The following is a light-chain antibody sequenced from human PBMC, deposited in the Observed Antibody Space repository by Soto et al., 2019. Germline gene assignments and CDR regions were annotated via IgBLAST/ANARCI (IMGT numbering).Light chain of an antibody. J-gene: IGKJ1*01. CDR3: QQYNSYPWT. CDR1: QSISCW. V-gene: IGKV1-5*03. CDR2: KAS. Sequence: DIQKTQSPSTLSASVGDRVAITCLASQSISCWLAWYQQKPGKAPKLLIYKASSLESGVPSRFSGSGSGTEFTLTISSLQPDDFATYYCQQYNSYPWTFGQGTKVEIK.